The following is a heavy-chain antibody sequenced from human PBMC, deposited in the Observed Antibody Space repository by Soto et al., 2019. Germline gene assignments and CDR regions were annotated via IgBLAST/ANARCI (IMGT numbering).Heavy chain of an antibody. J-gene: IGHJ6*02. CDR1: GFTFDDYA. V-gene: IGHV3-9*01. Sequence: GGSLRLSCAASGFTFDDYAMHWVRQAPGKGLEWVSGISWNSGSIGYADSVKGRFTISRDNAKNSLYLQMNSLRAEDTALYYFAKDLYSGSYYDGYYYGMDVWGQGTTVTVSS. D-gene: IGHD1-26*01. CDR2: ISWNSGSI. CDR3: AKDLYSGSYYDGYYYGMDV.